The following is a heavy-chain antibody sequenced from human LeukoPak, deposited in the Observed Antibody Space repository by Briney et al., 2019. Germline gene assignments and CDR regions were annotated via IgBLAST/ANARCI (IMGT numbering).Heavy chain of an antibody. V-gene: IGHV1-2*02. J-gene: IGHJ5*02. Sequence: ASVKVSCKASGYTFTGYYMHWVRQAPGQGLEWMGWINPNSGGTNYAQKFQGRVTMTRDTPISTAYMELSRLRSDDTAVYYCARDPTTYYYDSSGYYSVGWFDPWGQGTLVTVSS. D-gene: IGHD3-22*01. CDR1: GYTFTGYY. CDR2: INPNSGGT. CDR3: ARDPTTYYYDSSGYYSVGWFDP.